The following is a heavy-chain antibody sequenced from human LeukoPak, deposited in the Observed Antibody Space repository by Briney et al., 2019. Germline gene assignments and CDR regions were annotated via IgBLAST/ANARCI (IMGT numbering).Heavy chain of an antibody. Sequence: PGGSLRLSCAASGFTFSGCGMHWVRQAPGKGLEWVAVISYDGSNKYYADSVKGRFTISRDNSKNTLYLQMNSLKAEDTAVYYCARDLPEPIVVVPAAMEPFDYWGQGTLVTVSS. V-gene: IGHV3-30*03. CDR1: GFTFSGCG. CDR3: ARDLPEPIVVVPAAMEPFDY. J-gene: IGHJ4*02. D-gene: IGHD2-2*01. CDR2: ISYDGSNK.